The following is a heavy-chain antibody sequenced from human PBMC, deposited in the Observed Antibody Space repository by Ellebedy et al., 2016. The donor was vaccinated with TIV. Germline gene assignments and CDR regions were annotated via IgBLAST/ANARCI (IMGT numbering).Heavy chain of an antibody. CDR3: ARLQMTTTFNWFDP. CDR2: IKQDGSEK. D-gene: IGHD4-17*01. CDR1: GFTFSSYW. Sequence: GESLKISXAASGFTFSSYWMSWVRQAPGKGLEWVANIKQDGSEKYYVDFVKGRFTISRDNAKNSLYLQMNSLRAEDTAVYYCARLQMTTTFNWFDPWGQGTLVTVSS. J-gene: IGHJ5*02. V-gene: IGHV3-7*03.